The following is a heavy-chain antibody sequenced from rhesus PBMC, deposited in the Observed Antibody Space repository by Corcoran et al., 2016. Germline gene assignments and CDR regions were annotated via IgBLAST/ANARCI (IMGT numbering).Heavy chain of an antibody. CDR2: IVGLYGKT. Sequence: QVHLLESGPGLVQPSETLSLTCPVSGCSISRYQWSSIRQSPGPGLEWIGRIVGLYGKTKYAPSVRSRVTFSSETSKNQVSLRLTSVTAADTAVYYCVRPGALSGYYAEYFESWGQGALVTVSS. D-gene: IGHD5-24*01. V-gene: IGHV4-147*01. CDR3: VRPGALSGYYAEYFES. CDR1: GCSISRYQ. J-gene: IGHJ1*01.